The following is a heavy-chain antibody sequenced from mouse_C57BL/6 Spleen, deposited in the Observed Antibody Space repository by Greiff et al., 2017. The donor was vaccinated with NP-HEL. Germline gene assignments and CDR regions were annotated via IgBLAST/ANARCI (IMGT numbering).Heavy chain of an antibody. CDR1: GYTFTSYW. Sequence: QVQLQQPGAELVRPGSSVKLSCKASGYTFTSYWMHWVKQRPIQGLEWIGNIDPSDSETHYNQKFKDKATLTVDKSSSTAYMQLSSLTSEDSAVYYCARSCTTAVGDYWGQGTTLTVSS. J-gene: IGHJ2*01. CDR3: ARSCTTAVGDY. CDR2: IDPSDSET. D-gene: IGHD1-1*01. V-gene: IGHV1-52*01.